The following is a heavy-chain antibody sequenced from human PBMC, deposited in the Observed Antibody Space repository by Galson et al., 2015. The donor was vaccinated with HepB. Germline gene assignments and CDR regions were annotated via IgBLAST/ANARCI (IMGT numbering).Heavy chain of an antibody. CDR3: TRSYHDSVWGSYRGDAFDI. Sequence: SLRLSCAGSGFTFSDHYIGWVRQAPGQGLEWLGRTRNKLNSYITEYDPSVEGRFTISRDDSKNLLYLQISSVKTEDTALYYCTRSYHDSVWGSYRGDAFDIWGQGTTVTVSS. CDR2: TRNKLNSYIT. D-gene: IGHD3-16*02. J-gene: IGHJ3*02. CDR1: GFTFSDHY. V-gene: IGHV3-72*01.